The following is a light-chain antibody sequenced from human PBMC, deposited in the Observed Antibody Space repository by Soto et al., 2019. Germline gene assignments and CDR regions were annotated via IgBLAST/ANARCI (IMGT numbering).Light chain of an antibody. CDR1: QSVSSN. CDR2: GTS. CDR3: HQYNFWPT. J-gene: IGKJ1*01. V-gene: IGKV3-15*01. Sequence: EIVMTQSPVTLSVSPGARDPLSRRASQSVSSNLAWYQQKPGQSPRLLIYGTSTRATDIPARFSGSGSGTEFTLTISSLQSEDSAVYYCHQYNFWPTFGQGTKVDI.